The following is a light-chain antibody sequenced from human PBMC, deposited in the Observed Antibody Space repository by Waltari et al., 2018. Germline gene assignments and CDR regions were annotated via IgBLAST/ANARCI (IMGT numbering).Light chain of an antibody. J-gene: IGLJ3*02. CDR2: RNN. CDR3: GGWDDSLNGWV. CDR1: SSNIGNNH. Sequence: TQPPSASGTPGQRVTISCSGSSSNIGNNHVYWYQQLPGAAPKLLIYRNNQRPSGVPDRFSVSKSGTSASLAISGLRSEDEADYYCGGWDDSLNGWVFGGGTKLTVL. V-gene: IGLV1-47*01.